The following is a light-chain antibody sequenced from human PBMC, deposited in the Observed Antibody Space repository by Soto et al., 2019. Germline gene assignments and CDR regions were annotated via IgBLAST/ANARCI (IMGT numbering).Light chain of an antibody. CDR2: DVS. V-gene: IGLV2-14*01. CDR1: SSDVGGYNY. J-gene: IGLJ1*01. CDR3: SSYTSSSTLYV. Sequence: HSVLTQPASLYGFPGQSITISCTGTSSDVGGYNYVSWYQQHPGKAPKLMIYDVSNRPSGASNRFSGSKSGNTASLTISGLQAEDEADYYCSSYTSSSTLYVFGTGTKVTVL.